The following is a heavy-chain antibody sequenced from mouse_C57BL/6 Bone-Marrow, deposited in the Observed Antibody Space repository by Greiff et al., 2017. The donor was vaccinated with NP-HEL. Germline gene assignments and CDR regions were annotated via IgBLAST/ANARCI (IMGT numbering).Heavy chain of an antibody. V-gene: IGHV1-84*01. Sequence: VQLQESGPELVKPGASVKISCKASGYTFTDYYINWVKQRPGQGLEWIGWINPGGGNTKYNDEFKGKATLTVDTSSSTAYMQLSSLTSEDSAVYFCAEDYGAFAYWGQGTLVTVSA. CDR3: AEDYGAFAY. D-gene: IGHD2-4*01. CDR1: GYTFTDYY. J-gene: IGHJ3*01. CDR2: INPGGGNT.